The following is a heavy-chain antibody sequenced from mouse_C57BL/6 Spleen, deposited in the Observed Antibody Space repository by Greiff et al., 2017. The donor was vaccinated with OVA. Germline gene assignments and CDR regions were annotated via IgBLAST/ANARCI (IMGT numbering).Heavy chain of an antibody. CDR3: ARSVTTVVATGYFDV. J-gene: IGHJ1*03. V-gene: IGHV1-72*01. D-gene: IGHD1-1*01. CDR2: IDPNSGGT. Sequence: VQLQQPGAELVKPGASVKLSCKASGYTFTSYWMHWVKQRPGRGLEWIGRIDPNSGGTKYNEKFKSKATLTVDKPSSTAYMQLSSLTSEDSAVYYCARSVTTVVATGYFDVWGTGTTVTVSS. CDR1: GYTFTSYW.